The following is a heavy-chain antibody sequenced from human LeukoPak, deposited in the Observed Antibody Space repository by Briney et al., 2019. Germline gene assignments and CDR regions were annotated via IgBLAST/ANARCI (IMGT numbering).Heavy chain of an antibody. Sequence: GASVKVSCKASGYTFTSYGISWVRQAPGQGLEWMGWISAYNGNTNYAQKLQGRVTMTTDTSTSTAYMELRSLRSDDTAVYYCARGPLPDYYDSSGYYYLTNAEYFQHWGQGTLVTVSS. J-gene: IGHJ1*01. V-gene: IGHV1-18*01. CDR3: ARGPLPDYYDSSGYYYLTNAEYFQH. CDR1: GYTFTSYG. D-gene: IGHD3-22*01. CDR2: ISAYNGNT.